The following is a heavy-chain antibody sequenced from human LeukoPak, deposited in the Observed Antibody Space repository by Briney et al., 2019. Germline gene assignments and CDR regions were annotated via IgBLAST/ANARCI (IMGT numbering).Heavy chain of an antibody. CDR1: GFTFSSYS. J-gene: IGHJ4*02. Sequence: PGGSLRLSCAASGFTFSSYSMIWVRQAPGKGLEWVSSISSSSYIYYADSVKGRFTISRDDAKNSLYLQMNSLRAEDTAVYYCARGLLDYDSSGYYYPEDYWGQGTLVTVSS. V-gene: IGHV3-21*01. CDR3: ARGLLDYDSSGYYYPEDY. D-gene: IGHD3-22*01. CDR2: ISSSSYI.